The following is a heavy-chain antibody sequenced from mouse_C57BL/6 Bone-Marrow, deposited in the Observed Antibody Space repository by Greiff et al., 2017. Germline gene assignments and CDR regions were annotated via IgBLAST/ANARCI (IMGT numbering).Heavy chain of an antibody. CDR1: GYTFTSYG. CDR3: ASHEPVHAMDY. Sequence: VQLQQSGAELARPGASVKLSCKASGYTFTSYGISWVQQRPGQGLEWIGEIHPRSGNTYYNEKFKGKATMSADKSSSTAYMELNSLTSEDSAVYFCASHEPVHAMDYWGQGTSVTVSS. J-gene: IGHJ4*01. CDR2: IHPRSGNT. V-gene: IGHV1-81*01.